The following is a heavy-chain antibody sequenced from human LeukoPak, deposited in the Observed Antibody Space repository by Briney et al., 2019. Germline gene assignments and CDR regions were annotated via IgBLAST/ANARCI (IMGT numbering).Heavy chain of an antibody. CDR2: INAGNGNT. CDR3: ARTYCSGGSCYSGLLYYFDY. CDR1: GYTFTSYA. D-gene: IGHD2-15*01. Sequence: GASVKVSCKASGYTFTSYAMHWVRQAPGQRLEWMGWINAGNGNTKYSQKFQGRVTITRDTSTSTAYMELSSLRSEDTAVYYCARTYCSGGSCYSGLLYYFDYWGQGTLVTVSS. J-gene: IGHJ4*02. V-gene: IGHV1-3*01.